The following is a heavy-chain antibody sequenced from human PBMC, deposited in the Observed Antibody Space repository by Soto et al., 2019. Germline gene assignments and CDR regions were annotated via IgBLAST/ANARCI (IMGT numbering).Heavy chain of an antibody. CDR2: TSHDERKI. Sequence: GGSLRLSCAASGFTFSDYAMDWVRQAPGKGLEWVALTSHDERKISYADSVKGRFTISRDNAKNSLYLQMNSLRAEDTAVYYCARDVYYYDSSAYWAYWGQGTLVTVSS. V-gene: IGHV3-33*01. J-gene: IGHJ4*02. CDR3: ARDVYYYDSSAYWAY. D-gene: IGHD3-22*01. CDR1: GFTFSDYA.